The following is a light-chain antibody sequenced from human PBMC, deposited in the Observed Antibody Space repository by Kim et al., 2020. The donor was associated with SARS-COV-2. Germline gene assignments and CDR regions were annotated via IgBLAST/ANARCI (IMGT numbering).Light chain of an antibody. Sequence: QLVLTQSPAASASLGASVKLTCTLSSGHSSYAIAWHQQQPEKGPRYLMKLNSDGSHSKGDGITDRFSGSSSGAERYLTISSLQSEDEADYYCQTWGTGMLFGGGTQLTVL. CDR3: QTWGTGML. J-gene: IGLJ2*01. V-gene: IGLV4-69*01. CDR1: SGHSSYA. CDR2: LNSDGSH.